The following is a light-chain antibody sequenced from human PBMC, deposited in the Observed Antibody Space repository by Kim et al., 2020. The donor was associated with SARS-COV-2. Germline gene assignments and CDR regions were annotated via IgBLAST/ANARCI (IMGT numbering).Light chain of an antibody. Sequence: QTVVTQEPSLSVSPGGTVTLTCGLSSGSVSSNHHPSWYQQTPGQAPRTLIYSTYSRSSGVPDRFSGSMRGNKAALTITGAQIDDESDYYCVLYMGSGISVFGGGTKVTVL. CDR2: STY. V-gene: IGLV8-61*01. CDR3: VLYMGSGISV. J-gene: IGLJ3*02. CDR1: SGSVSSNHH.